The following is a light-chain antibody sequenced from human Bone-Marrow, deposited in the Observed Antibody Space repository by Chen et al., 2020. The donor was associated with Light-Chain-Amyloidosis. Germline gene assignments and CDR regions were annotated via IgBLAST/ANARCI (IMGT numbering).Light chain of an antibody. CDR1: SSDIGGYNH. J-gene: IGLJ2*01. CDR3: SSYISTNRPV. V-gene: IGLV2-14*01. CDR2: DVN. Sequence: SALTPPASVSGSPGQAITISCTGTSSDIGGYNHVSWYQKLPGKSPKLMIYDVNNRPSGVSDRFSGSQSGNTASLTSSGLQAEDEAAYYCSSYISTNRPVFGGGTNLAVL.